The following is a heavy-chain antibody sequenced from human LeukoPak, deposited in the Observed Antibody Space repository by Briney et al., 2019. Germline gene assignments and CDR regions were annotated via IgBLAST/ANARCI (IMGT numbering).Heavy chain of an antibody. CDR1: GFTFSSYW. CDR3: ARDGGFPDYYYYYMDV. J-gene: IGHJ6*03. CDR2: IKQDGSEK. D-gene: IGHD4-23*01. Sequence: GGSLRLSRAASGFTFSSYWMSWVRQAPGKGLEWVANIKQDGSEKYYVGSVKGRFTISRDNAKNSLYLQMNSLRAEDTAVYYCARDGGFPDYYYYYMDVWGKGTTVTVSS. V-gene: IGHV3-7*01.